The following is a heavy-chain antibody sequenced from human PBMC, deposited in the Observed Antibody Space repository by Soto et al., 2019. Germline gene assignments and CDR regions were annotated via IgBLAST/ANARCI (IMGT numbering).Heavy chain of an antibody. Sequence: EVQLLESGGGLVQPGGSLRLSCAASGITISNYPMSWVRQAPGKGLDWVSGISGSGDRTYYADSAKGRFTISKDISRNPLSLNLDSRGVEDGAVYFCVKDEGVYPSTAPHGAQGTLVTVSS. CDR1: GITISNYP. D-gene: IGHD3-16*01. CDR3: VKDEGVYPSTAPH. V-gene: IGHV3-23*01. CDR2: ISGSGDRT. J-gene: IGHJ4*02.